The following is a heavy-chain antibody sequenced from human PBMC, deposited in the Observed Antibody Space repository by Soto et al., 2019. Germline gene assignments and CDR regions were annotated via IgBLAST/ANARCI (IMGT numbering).Heavy chain of an antibody. D-gene: IGHD2-15*01. J-gene: IGHJ2*01. CDR1: GGSFSGYY. V-gene: IGHV4-34*01. Sequence: SETLSLTCAVYGGSFSGYYWSWIRQPPGKGLEWIGEINHSGSTNYNPSLKSRVTISVDTSKNQFSLKLSSVTAADTAVYYCARGAVAAAKLSWYVVLWGRGTLVTVSS. CDR3: ARGAVAAAKLSWYVVL. CDR2: INHSGST.